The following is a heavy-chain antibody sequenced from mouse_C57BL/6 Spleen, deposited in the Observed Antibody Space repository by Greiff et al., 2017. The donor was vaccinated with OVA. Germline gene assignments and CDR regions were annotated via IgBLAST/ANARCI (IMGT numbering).Heavy chain of an antibody. J-gene: IGHJ3*01. CDR1: GYSITSGYY. CDR3: ARNYGSSFWVAY. CDR2: ISYDGSN. V-gene: IGHV3-6*01. Sequence: EVKLVESGPGLVKPSQSLSLTCSVTGYSITSGYYWNWIRQFPGNKLEWMGYISYDGSNNYNPSLKNRISITRDTSKNQFFLKFNSVTTEDTATYYCARNYGSSFWVAYSGQGTLVTVSA. D-gene: IGHD1-1*01.